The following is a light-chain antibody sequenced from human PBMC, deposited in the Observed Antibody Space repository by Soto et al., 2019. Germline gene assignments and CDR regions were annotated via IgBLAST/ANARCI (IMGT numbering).Light chain of an antibody. CDR2: AAS. V-gene: IGKV1-39*01. CDR3: EHYNSYSEA. J-gene: IGKJ1*01. Sequence: DIQMTQSPSSLFASVAGRVSIKSRASQSIRTYLNWYQQKPGKAPKLLIYAASSLQSGVRSRLCVSGPGIAFNPTFRTLQPDDLATYFCEHYNSYSEAFGQGTKVDI. CDR1: QSIRTY.